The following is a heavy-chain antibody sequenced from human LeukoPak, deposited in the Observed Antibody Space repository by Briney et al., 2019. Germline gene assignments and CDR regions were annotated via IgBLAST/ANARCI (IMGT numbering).Heavy chain of an antibody. CDR1: GFASSNSW. D-gene: IGHD4-17*01. CDR2: IKQDGTVA. Sequence: GGSLRLSCAASGFASSNSWMSWVRQAPGKGLEWVANIKQDGTVAYSVDFLEGRFTVSRDNAKNSLYLQMNSLRAEDTAVYYCARDPTYDYGDYGGAFDIWGQGTMVTVSS. J-gene: IGHJ3*02. CDR3: ARDPTYDYGDYGGAFDI. V-gene: IGHV3-7*01.